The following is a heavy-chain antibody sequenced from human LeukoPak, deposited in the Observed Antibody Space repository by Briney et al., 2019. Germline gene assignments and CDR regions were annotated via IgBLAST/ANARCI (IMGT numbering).Heavy chain of an antibody. CDR3: ATKKGVYSSSWYLDY. CDR1: GYTFTDYY. CDR2: VDPEDGET. J-gene: IGHJ4*02. Sequence: ASVKISCKVSGYTFTDYYMHWVQQAPGKGLGWMGLVDPEDGETIYAEKFQGRVTITADTSTDTAYMELSSLRSEDTAVYYCATKKGVYSSSWYLDYWGQGTLVTVSS. D-gene: IGHD6-13*01. V-gene: IGHV1-69-2*01.